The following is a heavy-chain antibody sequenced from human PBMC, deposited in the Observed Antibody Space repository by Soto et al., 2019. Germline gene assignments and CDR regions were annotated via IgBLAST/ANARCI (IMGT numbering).Heavy chain of an antibody. Sequence: SETLSLTCAVYGGSFSGYYWSWIRQPPGKGLEWIGEINHSGSTNYNPSLKSRVTISVDTSKNQFSLKLSSVTAADTAVYYCARGGGIAAAGRNFQHWGQGTLVNVSS. D-gene: IGHD6-13*01. CDR3: ARGGGIAAAGRNFQH. CDR1: GGSFSGYY. J-gene: IGHJ1*01. V-gene: IGHV4-34*01. CDR2: INHSGST.